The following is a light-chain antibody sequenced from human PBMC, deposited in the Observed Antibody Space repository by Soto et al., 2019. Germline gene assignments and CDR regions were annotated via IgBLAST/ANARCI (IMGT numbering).Light chain of an antibody. CDR2: GAS. CDR1: QSVSSSS. CDR3: QQRSNWPIT. J-gene: IGKJ5*01. V-gene: IGKV3D-20*02. Sequence: ESVLAQSPGTLSLSPGERATLSCRASQSVSSSSLAWYQQKPGQAPRLLIYGASSRATGIPDRFSGSGSGTDFSLTISRLEPEDFAVYYCQQRSNWPITFGQGTRLEI.